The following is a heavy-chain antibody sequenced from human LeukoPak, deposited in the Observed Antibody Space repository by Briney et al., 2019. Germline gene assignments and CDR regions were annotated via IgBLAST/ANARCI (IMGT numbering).Heavy chain of an antibody. Sequence: SETLSLTCTVSGGSMSSYYWSWIRQPPGKGLEWIGYIYYSGSTSYNPSLKSRVTISIDMSKNQFSLNLSSVTAADTAVYYCARASGWVTNPFDYWGQGTLVTVSS. J-gene: IGHJ4*02. V-gene: IGHV4-59*01. D-gene: IGHD2-21*02. CDR3: ARASGWVTNPFDY. CDR1: GGSMSSYY. CDR2: IYYSGST.